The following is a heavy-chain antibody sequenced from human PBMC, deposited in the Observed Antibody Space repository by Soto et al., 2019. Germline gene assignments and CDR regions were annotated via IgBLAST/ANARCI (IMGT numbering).Heavy chain of an antibody. Sequence: GASVKVSCKASGVTFNRQDMRWVRQAPGQGLEWMGGIIPMFGTPHYAEKFQDRVTITADESTGTAYLDLSSLTSEDTAVYYCATSEGRGGHSLDYWGPGTRGTVS. V-gene: IGHV1-69*13. CDR1: GVTFNRQD. J-gene: IGHJ4*02. D-gene: IGHD1-26*01. CDR3: ATSEGRGGHSLDY. CDR2: IIPMFGTP.